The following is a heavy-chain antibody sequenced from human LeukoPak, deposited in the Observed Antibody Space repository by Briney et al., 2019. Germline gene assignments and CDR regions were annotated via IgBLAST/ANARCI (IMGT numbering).Heavy chain of an antibody. CDR1: GGSISSYY. V-gene: IGHV4-59*08. CDR2: MYYSGNP. J-gene: IGHJ4*02. Sequence: SETPSLTCTVSGGSISSYYWSWIRQPPGKGLEWIGYMYYSGNPNYNPSLKSRVTISVDTSKNQFSLRLSSVTAADTAVYYCARHGDSSYNFDYWGQGTLVTVSS. D-gene: IGHD7-27*01. CDR3: ARHGDSSYNFDY.